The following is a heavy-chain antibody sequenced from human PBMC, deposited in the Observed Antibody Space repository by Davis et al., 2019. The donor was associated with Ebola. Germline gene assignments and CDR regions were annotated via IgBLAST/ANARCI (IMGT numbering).Heavy chain of an antibody. V-gene: IGHV4-61*08. CDR2: IYYSGST. Sequence: SETLSLTCSVAGGSISSGGYYWNWIRQHPGEGLEWIGIIYYSGSTNYNPSLKSRVTISVDTSKNQFSLSLSSVTAADTAVYYCARMPTVTADHWYFDLWGRGTLVAVSS. J-gene: IGHJ2*01. D-gene: IGHD4-17*01. CDR1: GGSISSGGYY. CDR3: ARMPTVTADHWYFDL.